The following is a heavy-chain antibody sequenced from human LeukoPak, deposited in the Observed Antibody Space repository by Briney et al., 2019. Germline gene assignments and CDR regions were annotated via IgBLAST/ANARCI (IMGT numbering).Heavy chain of an antibody. D-gene: IGHD3-22*01. V-gene: IGHV4-59*08. Sequence: PSETLSLTCTVSGGSISSYYWSWIRQPPGKGLEWIGYIYYGGSTNYNPSLKSRVTISVDTSKNQFSLKLSSVTAADTAVYYCASLVLGDSSGYYYFDYWGQGTLVTVSS. J-gene: IGHJ4*02. CDR3: ASLVLGDSSGYYYFDY. CDR1: GGSISSYY. CDR2: IYYGGST.